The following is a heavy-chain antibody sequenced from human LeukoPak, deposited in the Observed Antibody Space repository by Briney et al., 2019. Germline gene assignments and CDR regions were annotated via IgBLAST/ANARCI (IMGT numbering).Heavy chain of an antibody. D-gene: IGHD6-6*01. CDR2: ISGSGGST. Sequence: GGSLRLSCAASGFTVSSNYMSWVRQAPGKGLEWVSAISGSGGSTYYADSVKGRFTISRDNSKNTLYLQMNSLRAEDTAVYYCAKRIAAPPRSFDYWGQGILVTVSS. CDR3: AKRIAAPPRSFDY. CDR1: GFTVSSNY. V-gene: IGHV3-23*01. J-gene: IGHJ4*02.